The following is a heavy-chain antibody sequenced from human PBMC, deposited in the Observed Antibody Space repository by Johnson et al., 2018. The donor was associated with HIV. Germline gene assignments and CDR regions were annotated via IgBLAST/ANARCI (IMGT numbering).Heavy chain of an antibody. CDR3: AREHSRVIYNDAFDI. V-gene: IGHV3-9*01. CDR2: ISWNSDNI. CDR1: GFTFDDYA. J-gene: IGHJ3*02. D-gene: IGHD3-16*02. Sequence: VQLVESGGGLVQPGRSLRLSCAPSGFTFDDYAMHWVRQAPGKGLEWVSGISWNSDNIAYADSVRGRFTIARDNAKNSLHLQMNSLRAEDTAVYYCAREHSRVIYNDAFDIWGQGTMVTVSS.